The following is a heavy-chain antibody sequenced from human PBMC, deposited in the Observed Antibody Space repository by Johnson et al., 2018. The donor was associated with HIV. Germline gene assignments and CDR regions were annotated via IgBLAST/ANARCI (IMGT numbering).Heavy chain of an antibody. CDR3: ARLPSGYSRDAFDI. CDR1: GFTFSSYA. D-gene: IGHD5-18*01. J-gene: IGHJ3*02. CDR2: ISYDGRSK. Sequence: QMLLVESGGGVVQPGRSLRLSCAASGFTFSSYAMHWVRQAPGKGLEWVAVISYDGRSKFYADSVKGRFTISRYNSKNTLYLQMNSLRAEDTAVYYCARLPSGYSRDAFDIWGQGTMVTVSS. V-gene: IGHV3-30*04.